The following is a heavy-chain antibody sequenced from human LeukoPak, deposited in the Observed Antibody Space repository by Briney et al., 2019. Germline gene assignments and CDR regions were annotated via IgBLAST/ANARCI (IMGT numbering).Heavy chain of an antibody. J-gene: IGHJ4*02. CDR1: GFTFSSYG. Sequence: GSLRLSCAASGFTFSSYGMHWVRQAPGKGLEWVAFTPYDGSNKYYAESVKGRFTISRDNSKNTLYLQMNSLRAEDTAVYYCAKITYYYDDSSYPADYWGQGTLVTVSS. CDR2: TPYDGSNK. CDR3: AKITYYYDDSSYPADY. V-gene: IGHV3-30*02. D-gene: IGHD3-22*01.